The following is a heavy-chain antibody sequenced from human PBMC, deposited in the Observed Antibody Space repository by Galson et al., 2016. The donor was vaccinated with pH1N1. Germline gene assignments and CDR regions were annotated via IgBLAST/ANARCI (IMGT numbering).Heavy chain of an antibody. J-gene: IGHJ3*01. Sequence: SLRLSCAASEFSVSSHYMNWVRQAPGKGLEWVSVIYSGGTTKYADSVQGRFTISRDTSTNTLFLHMKSLRLEDTAVYFCARVPAESGNLAFDVWGRGTMVTVSS. D-gene: IGHD1-14*01. CDR1: EFSVSSHY. CDR3: ARVPAESGNLAFDV. V-gene: IGHV3-66*02. CDR2: IYSGGTT.